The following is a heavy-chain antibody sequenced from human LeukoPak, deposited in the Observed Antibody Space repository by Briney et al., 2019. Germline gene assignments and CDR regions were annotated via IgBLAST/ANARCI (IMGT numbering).Heavy chain of an antibody. CDR1: GFTFSSYA. CDR2: ISGSGGST. Sequence: GGSLRLSCAASGFTFSSYAMSWVRQAPGKGLEWVSAISGSGGSTYYADSVKGRFTISRDNSKNTLYLQMSSLRAEDTAVYYCARIPQAAIYTVPNFDYWGQGTLVTVSS. V-gene: IGHV3-23*01. CDR3: ARIPQAAIYTVPNFDY. D-gene: IGHD3-16*01. J-gene: IGHJ4*02.